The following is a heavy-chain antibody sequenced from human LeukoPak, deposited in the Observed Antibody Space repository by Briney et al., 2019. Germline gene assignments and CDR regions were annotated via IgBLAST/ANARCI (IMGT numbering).Heavy chain of an antibody. V-gene: IGHV3-23*01. J-gene: IGHJ4*02. CDR2: ISGTGGSR. CDR1: GLTFPAYA. CDR3: AKRGSGDYFDY. Sequence: PGGSLRLSCAASGLTFPAYAMNWVRQAPGRGLEWVSVISGTGGSRYYAPSVKRRFTISRDNSKTTLNLQMHSLRAEDTAVYYCAKRGSGDYFDYWGQGTLVTVSS. D-gene: IGHD3-16*01.